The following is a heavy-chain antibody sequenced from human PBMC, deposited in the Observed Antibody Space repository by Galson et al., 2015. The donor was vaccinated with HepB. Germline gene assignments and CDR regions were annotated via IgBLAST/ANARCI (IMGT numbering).Heavy chain of an antibody. CDR2: INAGNGNT. CDR1: GYTFTSYA. J-gene: IGHJ4*02. V-gene: IGHV1-3*01. Sequence: SVKVSCKASGYTFTSYAMHWVRQAPGQRLEWMGWINAGNGNTKYSQRFQGRVTITRDTSASTAYMELSSLRSEDTAVYYCARDRAFSGWYCDYWGQGTLVTVSS. CDR3: ARDRAFSGWYCDY. D-gene: IGHD6-19*01.